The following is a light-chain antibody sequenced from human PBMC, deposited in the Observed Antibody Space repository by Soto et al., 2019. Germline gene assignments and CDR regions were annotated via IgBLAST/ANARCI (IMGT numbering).Light chain of an antibody. J-gene: IGLJ1*01. V-gene: IGLV2-14*01. CDR3: CSYTTSNTRQIV. CDR1: SSDVVGYNY. CDR2: DVS. Sequence: CDLSQPASVSGSPGKSITISCTGTSSDVVGYNYVSWYQQHPGKAPNFMIYDVSNRPSGVSNRFSGSKSGNTASLTISGLHAEDEADYYCCSYTTSNTRQIVFGTGTKVTDL.